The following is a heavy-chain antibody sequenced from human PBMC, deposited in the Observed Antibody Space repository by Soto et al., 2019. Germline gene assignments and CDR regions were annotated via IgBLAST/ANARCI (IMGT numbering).Heavy chain of an antibody. CDR2: IYYSGST. CDR3: ARFKLSRAVAGFDY. J-gene: IGHJ4*02. CDR1: GGSVSSGSYY. D-gene: IGHD6-19*01. V-gene: IGHV4-61*01. Sequence: SETLSLTCTVSGGSVSSGSYYWSWIRQPPGKGLEWIGYIYYSGSTNYNPSLKSRVNISVDTSKNQFSLKLSSVTAADTAVYYCARFKLSRAVAGFDYWGQGTLVTVSS.